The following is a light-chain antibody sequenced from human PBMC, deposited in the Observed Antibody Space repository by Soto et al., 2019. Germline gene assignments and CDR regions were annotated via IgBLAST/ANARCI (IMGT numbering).Light chain of an antibody. CDR2: EVN. J-gene: IGLJ1*01. Sequence: QSALAQPSSVSGSPGQSITISCTGTSTDVGGYNYVSWYQHHPGKGPKLIIYEVNNRPSGVSDRFSGSKSGNKASLTISNLEAEDESEYYCGSYTSTATPSVFGTGPKVNVL. CDR1: STDVGGYNY. CDR3: GSYTSTATPSV. V-gene: IGLV2-14*01.